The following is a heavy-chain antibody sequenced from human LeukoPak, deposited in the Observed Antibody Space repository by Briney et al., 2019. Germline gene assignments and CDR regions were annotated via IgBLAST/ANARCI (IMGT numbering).Heavy chain of an antibody. V-gene: IGHV3-7*01. CDR3: ARVRSVGGNPHAFNI. CDR1: EFTFSAFW. D-gene: IGHD4-23*01. J-gene: IGHJ3*02. CDR2: INQDGSRK. Sequence: GGSLRLSCAASEFTFSAFWMSWVRQAPGKGLEWVANINQDGSRKHYVDSVKGRFTVSRDNAENSLYLQMNSLRVEDTALYYCARVRSVGGNPHAFNIWGQGTMVTVSS.